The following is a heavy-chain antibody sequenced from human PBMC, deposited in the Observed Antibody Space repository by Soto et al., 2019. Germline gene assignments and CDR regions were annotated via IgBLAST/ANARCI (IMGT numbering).Heavy chain of an antibody. CDR2: ISGSGGST. Sequence: GGSLRLSCAASGFTFSSYAMSWVRQAPGKGLEWVSAISGSGGSTYYADSVKGRFTISRDNSKNTLYLQMNSLRAEDTAVYYCAHQSRNYGDYPYYMDVWGKGTTVTVSS. V-gene: IGHV3-23*01. J-gene: IGHJ6*03. CDR1: GFTFSSYA. D-gene: IGHD4-17*01. CDR3: AHQSRNYGDYPYYMDV.